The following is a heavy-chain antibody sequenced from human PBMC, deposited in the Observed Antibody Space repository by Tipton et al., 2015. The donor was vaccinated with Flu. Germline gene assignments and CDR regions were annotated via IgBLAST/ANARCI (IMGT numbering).Heavy chain of an antibody. CDR2: ISSSGATI. J-gene: IGHJ5*02. D-gene: IGHD2-15*01. CDR1: GDSISSDYY. V-gene: IGHV3-11*01. CDR3: ARAGSVVEPARKNWFDP. Sequence: LSLTCAVSGDSISSDYYWGWIRQFPGKGLEWISYISSSGATIYYADSVKGRFTISRDNAKNSLYLQMNSLRVEDTAVYYCARAGSVVEPARKNWFDPWGQGTLVNVSS.